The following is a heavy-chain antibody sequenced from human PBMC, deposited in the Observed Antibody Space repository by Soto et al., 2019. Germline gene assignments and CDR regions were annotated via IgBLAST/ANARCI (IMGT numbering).Heavy chain of an antibody. CDR1: GASITSTTYF. J-gene: IGHJ4*02. V-gene: IGHV4-39*01. CDR3: AKNLPRTGRFDY. Sequence: PSETLSLTCTLSGASITSTTYFCAWIRQPPGRGLEWVGSIYYSVKTHYNPSLKNRVTISVDRYKNQFSLQMTSVTAADTAVYYCAKNLPRTGRFDYWGQGTLVTVS. CDR2: IYYSVKT.